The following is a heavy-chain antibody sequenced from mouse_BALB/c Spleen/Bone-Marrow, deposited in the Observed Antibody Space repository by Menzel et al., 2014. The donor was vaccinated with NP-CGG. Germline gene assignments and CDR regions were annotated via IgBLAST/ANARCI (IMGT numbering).Heavy chain of an antibody. J-gene: IGHJ3*01. CDR3: ARTYYDYDWFAY. CDR1: GYTFTSYW. D-gene: IGHD2-4*01. Sequence: LQESGVEIVKPGASVKLSCKASGYTFTSYWMHWVKQRPGQGLEWIGEIDPSDSYTKYNQNFKGKATLTGDKSSSTAYMQLSSLTSEGSAIYYCARTYYDYDWFAYWGQGTLVTVSA. CDR2: IDPSDSYT. V-gene: IGHV1-69*02.